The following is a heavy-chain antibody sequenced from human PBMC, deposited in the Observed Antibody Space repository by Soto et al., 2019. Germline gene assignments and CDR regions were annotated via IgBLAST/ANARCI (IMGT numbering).Heavy chain of an antibody. CDR1: GFTFSDYY. CDR2: ISSSSSYT. V-gene: IGHV3-11*06. D-gene: IGHD1-26*01. CDR3: ARKLVEMATNYYYGMDV. Sequence: GGSLRLSCAASGFTFSDYYMSWIRQAPGKGLEWVSYISSSSSYTNYADSVKGRFTISRDNAKNSLYLQMNSLRAEDTAVYYCARKLVEMATNYYYGMDVWGQGTTVTVS. J-gene: IGHJ6*02.